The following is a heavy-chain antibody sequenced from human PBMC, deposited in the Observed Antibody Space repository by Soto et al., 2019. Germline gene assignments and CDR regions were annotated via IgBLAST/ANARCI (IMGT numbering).Heavy chain of an antibody. D-gene: IGHD7-27*01. Sequence: PSETLSLTCTVSGDSISSSYWSWIRQPPGKGLEWIGYIYYSGSTSYNPPLNSRVTLSVDTSKNQISLKLSSVTAADTAVYYCTRANWYSEYWGQGTLVTVSS. J-gene: IGHJ4*02. CDR2: IYYSGST. CDR3: TRANWYSEY. CDR1: GDSISSSY. V-gene: IGHV4-59*01.